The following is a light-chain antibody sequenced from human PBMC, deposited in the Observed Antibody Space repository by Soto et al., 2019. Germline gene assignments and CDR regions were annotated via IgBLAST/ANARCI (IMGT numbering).Light chain of an antibody. CDR1: QSVSSSY. CDR3: QQYGSSPTWT. Sequence: EIVLTQSPGTLSLSPGXRATLSCRASQSVSSSYLAWYQQKPGQAPRLLIYGASTRATGIPDRFSGSGSGTDFTLTISRLEPEDSAVYYCQQYGSSPTWTFGQGTKGDIK. J-gene: IGKJ1*01. CDR2: GAS. V-gene: IGKV3-20*01.